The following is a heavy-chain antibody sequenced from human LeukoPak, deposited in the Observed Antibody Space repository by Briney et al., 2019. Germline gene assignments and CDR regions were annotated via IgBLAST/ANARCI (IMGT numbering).Heavy chain of an antibody. J-gene: IGHJ4*02. CDR3: ARDMYYYGSGSYRLDY. CDR1: GGSITSYY. Sequence: SETLSLTCTFSGGSITSYYWSWIRQPAGKGLEWIGRTHTSGSTNYNPSLKSRVTISVDTSKNQFSLKLSSVTAADTAVYYCARDMYYYGSGSYRLDYWGQGTLITVSS. V-gene: IGHV4-4*07. CDR2: THTSGST. D-gene: IGHD3-10*01.